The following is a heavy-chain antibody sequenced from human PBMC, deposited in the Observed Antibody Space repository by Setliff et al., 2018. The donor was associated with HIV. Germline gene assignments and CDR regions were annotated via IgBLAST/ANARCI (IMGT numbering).Heavy chain of an antibody. J-gene: IGHJ4*02. D-gene: IGHD3-3*01. Sequence: GGSLRLSCAASGVTLSSYSLNWVRQSPGKGLEWVSSISSNTNHIYYADSVKGRFTISRDNAENSLFLQLTSLRAEDTAVYYCATSGGYDLWSGYPYFQYWGQGTPVTVSS. V-gene: IGHV3-21*01. CDR2: ISSNTNHI. CDR3: ATSGGYDLWSGYPYFQY. CDR1: GVTLSSYS.